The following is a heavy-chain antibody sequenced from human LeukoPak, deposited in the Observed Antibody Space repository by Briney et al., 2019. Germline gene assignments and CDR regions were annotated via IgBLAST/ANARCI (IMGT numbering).Heavy chain of an antibody. V-gene: IGHV1-24*01. J-gene: IGHJ4*02. Sequence: ASVKVSCKVSGYTLTELSMHWVRQAPGKGLEWMGGFDPEDGETIYAQKFQGRVTMTEDTSTDTAYMELSSLRSEDTAVYYCATVSDRDGYIGFDYWGQGTLVTVSS. D-gene: IGHD5-24*01. CDR3: ATVSDRDGYIGFDY. CDR1: GYTLTELS. CDR2: FDPEDGET.